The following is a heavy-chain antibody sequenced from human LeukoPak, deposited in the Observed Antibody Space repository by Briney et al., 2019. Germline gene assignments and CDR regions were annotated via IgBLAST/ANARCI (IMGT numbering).Heavy chain of an antibody. J-gene: IGHJ4*02. D-gene: IGHD2-2*01. CDR2: ISGNNDNP. CDR1: GYTFSNFG. CDR3: ARDGTSTDDY. Sequence: ASVSVSCKTSGYTFSNFGINWVRQAPGQGLEWMGWISGNNDNPNYGQKFQGRFTVTTDSSPSTAYMELRNLRFDDTAVYYCARDGTSTDDYWGQGVLVTVSS. V-gene: IGHV1-18*01.